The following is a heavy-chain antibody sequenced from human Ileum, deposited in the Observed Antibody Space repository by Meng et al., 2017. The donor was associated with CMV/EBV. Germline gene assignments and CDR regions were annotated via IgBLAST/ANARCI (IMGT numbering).Heavy chain of an antibody. V-gene: IGHV4-4*07. D-gene: IGHD3-10*01. J-gene: IGHJ5*02. Sequence: LPASGPTLLHTSQTLSPTCTVTVGSLTSSYCTWTRQPAGKGLEWIGRIHPTGTTDDNPSLRSRVSMSLDKSKNQFSLKLTSVTAADTAVYYCARAAARGVPVDLWGQGTLVTVSS. CDR3: ARAAARGVPVDL. CDR2: IHPTGTT. CDR1: VGSLTSSY.